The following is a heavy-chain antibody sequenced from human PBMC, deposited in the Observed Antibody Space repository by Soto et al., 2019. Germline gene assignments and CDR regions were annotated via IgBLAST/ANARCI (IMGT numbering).Heavy chain of an antibody. CDR2: IWYDGSNK. J-gene: IGHJ6*02. CDR1: GFTFSSYG. Sequence: ESGGGVVQPGRSLRLSCAASGFTFSSYGMHWVRQAPGKGLEWVAVIWYDGSNKYYADSVKGRFTISRDNSKNTLYLQMNSLRAEDTAVYYCARDLYYDFWSGYRRSYYYGMDVWGQGTTVTVSS. CDR3: ARDLYYDFWSGYRRSYYYGMDV. V-gene: IGHV3-33*01. D-gene: IGHD3-3*01.